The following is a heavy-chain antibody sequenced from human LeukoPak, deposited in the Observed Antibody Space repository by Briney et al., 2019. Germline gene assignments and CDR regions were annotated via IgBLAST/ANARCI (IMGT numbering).Heavy chain of an antibody. J-gene: IGHJ3*02. V-gene: IGHV4-59*08. CDR1: GGSISSYY. CDR2: IYYSGST. D-gene: IGHD3-16*01. CDR3: ARRRFGDAFDI. Sequence: PSETLSLTRTVSGGSISSYYWSWIRQPPGKGLEWIGYIYYSGSTNYNPSLKSRVTISVDTSKNQFSLKLSSVTAADTAVYYCARRRFGDAFDIWGQGTMVTVSS.